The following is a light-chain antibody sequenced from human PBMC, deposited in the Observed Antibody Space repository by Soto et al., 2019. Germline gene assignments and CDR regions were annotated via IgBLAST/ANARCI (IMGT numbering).Light chain of an antibody. CDR3: QSYDSRRQVV. CDR2: EDK. J-gene: IGLJ3*02. Sequence: FMLTQPHSVSESPGKTVTISCTRSSGRIGSNYVQWYQQRPDSAPTTVIYEDKQRPSGVPERFSGSIDSSSNSASLTISGLKAEDEAVYYCQSYDSRRQVVFGGGTKVTVL. CDR1: SGRIGSNY. V-gene: IGLV6-57*04.